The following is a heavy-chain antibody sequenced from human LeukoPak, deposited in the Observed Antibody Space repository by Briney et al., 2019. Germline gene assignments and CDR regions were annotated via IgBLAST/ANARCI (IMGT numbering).Heavy chain of an antibody. D-gene: IGHD3-16*02. CDR3: ARGPRYYDYVWGSYRYAPIWDY. Sequence: SETLSLTCAVYGGSFSGYYWSWIRQPPGKGLEWIGEINHSGSTNYNPSLKSRVTISVDTSKNQFSLKLSSVTAADTAVYYCARGPRYYDYVWGSYRYAPIWDYWGQGTLVTVSS. J-gene: IGHJ4*02. CDR2: INHSGST. V-gene: IGHV4-34*01. CDR1: GGSFSGYY.